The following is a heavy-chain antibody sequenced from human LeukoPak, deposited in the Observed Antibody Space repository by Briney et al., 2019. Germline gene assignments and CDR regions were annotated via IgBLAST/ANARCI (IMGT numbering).Heavy chain of an antibody. V-gene: IGHV5-51*03. CDR1: GYSFTTYW. CDR3: AGTQYSSSWSRFDF. D-gene: IGHD6-13*01. CDR2: IYTGDSDT. Sequence: KPGESLKISCKGPGYSFTTYWIAWVRQMPGKGLEWMGIIYTGDSDTRYSPSFQGQVTISAAKSISSAYLQWSSLKASDTAMYYCAGTQYSSSWSRFDFWGQGTLVTVSS. J-gene: IGHJ4*02.